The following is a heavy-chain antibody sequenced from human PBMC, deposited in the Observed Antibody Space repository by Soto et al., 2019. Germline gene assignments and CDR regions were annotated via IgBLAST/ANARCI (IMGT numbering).Heavy chain of an antibody. Sequence: QVQLVQSGAEVKKPGSSVKVSCKASGGTFSSYAISWVRQAPGQGLEWMGGIIPIFGTANYAQKFQGRVTITADKSTSTAYMELRSLRSEDTAVYYCASPQRDGDYYYYYGMDVWGQGTTVTVSS. CDR2: IIPIFGTA. CDR1: GGTFSSYA. V-gene: IGHV1-69*06. D-gene: IGHD3-10*01. J-gene: IGHJ6*02. CDR3: ASPQRDGDYYYYYGMDV.